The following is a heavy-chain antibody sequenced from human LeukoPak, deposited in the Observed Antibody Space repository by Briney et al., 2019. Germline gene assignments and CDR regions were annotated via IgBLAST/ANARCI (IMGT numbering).Heavy chain of an antibody. CDR3: ARVGGYYFGY. CDR1: GVTFSGYY. J-gene: IGHJ4*02. Sequence: KTAESLTLTCAAHGVTFSGYYWSWIRQPPGKGLEWTGEINHSGSTNYSPSLKSRVTISVDKSKNQFSLKLSSVTAADTAVYYCARVGGYYFGYWGQGTLVTVSS. D-gene: IGHD5-12*01. CDR2: INHSGST. V-gene: IGHV4-34*01.